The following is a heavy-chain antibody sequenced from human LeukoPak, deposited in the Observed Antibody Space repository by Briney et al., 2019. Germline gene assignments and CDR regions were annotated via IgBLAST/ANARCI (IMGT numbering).Heavy chain of an antibody. CDR2: ISSSSSYT. J-gene: IGHJ4*02. V-gene: IGHV3-11*05. CDR3: ARESSPYSSSWYAFDY. CDR1: GFTFSDYY. D-gene: IGHD6-13*01. Sequence: PGGSLRLSCAASGFTFSDYYMSWIRQAPGKGLEWVSYISSSSSYTNYADSVKGRFTISRDNAKNSLYLQMNSLRAEDTAVYYCARESSPYSSSWYAFDYWGQGTLVTVSS.